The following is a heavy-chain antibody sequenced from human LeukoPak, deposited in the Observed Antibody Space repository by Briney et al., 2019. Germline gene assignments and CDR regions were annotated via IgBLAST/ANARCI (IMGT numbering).Heavy chain of an antibody. V-gene: IGHV3-15*07. Sequence: GGSLRLSCAASGFSFSDAWMNWVRQAPGKGLEWVGHIRSKADGGTPDYIAPVKGRFTISRDDSKDTLYLQMNSLNTEDTAIYYCATSGNYYLEYWGQGTLVTVSS. D-gene: IGHD1-26*01. CDR3: ATSGNYYLEY. CDR1: GFSFSDAW. CDR2: IRSKADGGTP. J-gene: IGHJ4*02.